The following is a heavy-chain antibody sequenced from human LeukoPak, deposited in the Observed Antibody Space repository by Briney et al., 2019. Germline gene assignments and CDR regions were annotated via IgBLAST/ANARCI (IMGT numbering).Heavy chain of an antibody. Sequence: VKVSCKVSGYTLTELSMHWVRQAPGKGLEWMGGFDPEDGETIYAQKFQGRVTMTEDTSTDTAYMELSSLRSEDTAVYYCATDPYSGSYYSWDYWGQGTLVTVSS. CDR2: FDPEDGET. D-gene: IGHD1-26*01. CDR3: ATDPYSGSYYSWDY. CDR1: GYTLTELS. V-gene: IGHV1-24*01. J-gene: IGHJ4*02.